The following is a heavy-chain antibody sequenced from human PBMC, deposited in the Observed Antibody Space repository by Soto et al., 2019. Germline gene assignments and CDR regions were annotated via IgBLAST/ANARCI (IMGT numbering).Heavy chain of an antibody. V-gene: IGHV4-59*01. D-gene: IGHD2-8*01. J-gene: IGHJ5*02. Sequence: SETLSLTCSVSGGSISRYYWSWIRQPPGKGLEWIGYAYYSGDTGYNPSLKSRVTMAVDTSKNQVSLKLSSVTATDTAVYYCARDRSTYGGGGTGEVKENWFDPWGQGALVTVSS. CDR1: GGSISRYY. CDR2: AYYSGDT. CDR3: ARDRSTYGGGGTGEVKENWFDP.